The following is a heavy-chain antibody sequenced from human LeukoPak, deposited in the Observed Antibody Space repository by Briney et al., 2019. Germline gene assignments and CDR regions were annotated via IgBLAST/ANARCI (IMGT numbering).Heavy chain of an antibody. CDR2: ISAYNGNT. J-gene: IGHJ6*02. CDR1: GYTFTSYG. Sequence: ASVTVSCKASGYTFTSYGISWVGQAPGQGLEWMGWISAYNGNTNYAQKLQGRVTMTTDTSTSTAYMELRSLRSDDTAVYYCARAARPASYYGMDVWGQGTTVTVSS. V-gene: IGHV1-18*01. CDR3: ARAARPASYYGMDV.